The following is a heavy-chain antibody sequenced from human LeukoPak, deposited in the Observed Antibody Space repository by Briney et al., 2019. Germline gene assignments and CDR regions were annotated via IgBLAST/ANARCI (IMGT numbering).Heavy chain of an antibody. CDR2: IYYSGST. CDR3: TTYGGDSVSYYYHMDV. Sequence: SGTLSLTRTISGGSLSSYYWGWVRQPPGEGLGWVGDIYYSGSTNYNPSLKSRLTISVDTSKNQFSLKLSSVTAADTAVYYCTTYGGDSVSYYYHMDVWGTGTTVTVSS. D-gene: IGHD2-21*02. CDR1: GGSLSSYY. J-gene: IGHJ6*03. V-gene: IGHV4-59*01.